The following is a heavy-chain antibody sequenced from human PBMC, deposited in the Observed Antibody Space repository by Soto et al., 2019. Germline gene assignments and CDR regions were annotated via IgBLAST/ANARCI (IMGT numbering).Heavy chain of an antibody. Sequence: QLQLQESGPGLVKPSETLSLTCTVSGGSISSSSYYWGCIRQPPGKGLEWIASIDYTGNTFYNPSLTSRVTISVDTSKNQFSLQVTSVPAADTAVYYCARINKGYGTDSWGQGTLVTVSS. D-gene: IGHD5-18*01. V-gene: IGHV4-39*01. CDR3: ARINKGYGTDS. CDR2: IDYTGNT. J-gene: IGHJ4*02. CDR1: GGSISSSSYY.